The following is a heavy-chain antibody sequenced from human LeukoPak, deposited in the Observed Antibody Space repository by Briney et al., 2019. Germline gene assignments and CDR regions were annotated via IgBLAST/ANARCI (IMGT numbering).Heavy chain of an antibody. CDR1: GFTFSSYS. J-gene: IGHJ4*02. CDR2: ISTSSSYI. V-gene: IGHV3-21*01. D-gene: IGHD3-10*02. CDR3: ARGTMFPYYFDY. Sequence: GSLRLSCAASGFTFSSYSMTWVRQAPGKGLEWVSFISTSSSYIYYADSMKGRFNISRDNAKNSLYLQMNSLRAEDTAVYYCARGTMFPYYFDYWGQGTLVTVSS.